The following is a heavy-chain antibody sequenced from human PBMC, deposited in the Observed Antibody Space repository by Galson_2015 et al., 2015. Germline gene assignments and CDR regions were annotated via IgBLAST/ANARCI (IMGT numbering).Heavy chain of an antibody. CDR1: GYTFTSYG. CDR2: ISAYNGNT. CDR3: ARENYDFWSGSNDY. V-gene: IGHV1-18*01. Sequence: SVKVSCKASGYTFTSYGISWVRQAPGQGLEWMGWISAYNGNTNYAQKLQGRVTMTTDTSTSTAYMELRSLRSDDTAVYYCARENYDFWSGSNDYWGQGTLVTVSS. D-gene: IGHD3-3*01. J-gene: IGHJ4*02.